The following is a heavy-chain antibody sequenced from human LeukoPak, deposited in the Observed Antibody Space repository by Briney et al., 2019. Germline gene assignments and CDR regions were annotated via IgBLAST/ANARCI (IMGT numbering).Heavy chain of an antibody. Sequence: ATVKVSCKASGYTFTSYYMHWVRQAPGQGLEWMGIINPSGGSTSYAQKFQGRVTMTRDTSTSTVYKELSSLRSEDTAVYYCAIAGDYGGLAYWGQGTLVTVSS. V-gene: IGHV1-46*01. CDR3: AIAGDYGGLAY. CDR2: INPSGGST. J-gene: IGHJ4*02. CDR1: GYTFTSYY. D-gene: IGHD4-23*01.